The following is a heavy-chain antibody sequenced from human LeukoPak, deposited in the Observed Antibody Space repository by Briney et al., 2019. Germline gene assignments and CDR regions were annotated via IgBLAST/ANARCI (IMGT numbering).Heavy chain of an antibody. J-gene: IGHJ6*03. V-gene: IGHV3-23*01. D-gene: IGHD2-15*01. CDR2: ISGSGGST. CDR3: AKDVGSPIAIHYYYYYYMDV. Sequence: PGGSLRLSCAASGFTFSSYAMSWVRQAPGKGLEWVSAISGSGGSTYYADSVKGRFTISRDNSKNTLYLQMNSLRDEDTAVYYCAKDVGSPIAIHYYYYYYMDVWGKGTTVTVSS. CDR1: GFTFSSYA.